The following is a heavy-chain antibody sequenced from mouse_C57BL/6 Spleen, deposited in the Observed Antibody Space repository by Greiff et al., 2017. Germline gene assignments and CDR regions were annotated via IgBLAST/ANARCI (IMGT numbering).Heavy chain of an antibody. V-gene: IGHV3-6*01. D-gene: IGHD1-1*01. J-gene: IGHJ2*01. CDR1: GYSITSGYY. Sequence: EVQLQQSGPGLVKPSQSLSLTCSVTGYSITSGYYWNWIRQFPGNKLEWMGYISYDGSNNYNPSLKNRISITRDTSKNQFFLKLNSVTTEDTATYYCAKYYGSSFDYWGQGTTLTVSS. CDR2: ISYDGSN. CDR3: AKYYGSSFDY.